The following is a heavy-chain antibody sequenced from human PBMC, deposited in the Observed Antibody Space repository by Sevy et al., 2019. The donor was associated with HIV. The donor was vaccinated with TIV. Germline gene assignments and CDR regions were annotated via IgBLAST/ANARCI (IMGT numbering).Heavy chain of an antibody. V-gene: IGHV1-8*01. CDR2: MNPSRDNT. J-gene: IGHJ4*02. D-gene: IGHD1-1*01. Sequence: ASVKVSCKASGYPFSSYDINWVRQAAGQGLEWMGWMNPSRDNTGYAQKFQGRVAMTRDTSISTAYMELHRLTSDDTAVYYCARGDPDTLEPLDFWGQGTQVTVS. CDR3: ARGDPDTLEPLDF. CDR1: GYPFSSYD.